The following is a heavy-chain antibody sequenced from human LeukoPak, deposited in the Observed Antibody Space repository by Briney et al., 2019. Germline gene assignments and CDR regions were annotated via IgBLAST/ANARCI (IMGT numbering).Heavy chain of an antibody. D-gene: IGHD1-26*01. J-gene: IGHJ6*03. CDR1: GFTFSSYA. V-gene: IGHV3-64*01. CDR2: ISSNGGST. Sequence: GGSLRLSCAASGFTFSSYAMHWVRQAPGKGLEYVSAISSNGGSTYYANSVKGRFTISRDNSKDTLYLQMGSLRAEDMAVYYCARGVVGATNYYYYYMDVWGKGTTVTISS. CDR3: ARGVVGATNYYYYYMDV.